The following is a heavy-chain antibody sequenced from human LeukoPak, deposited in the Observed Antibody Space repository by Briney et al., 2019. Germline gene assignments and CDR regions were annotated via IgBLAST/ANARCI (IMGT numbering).Heavy chain of an antibody. CDR2: VNPNSGDT. Sequence: ASVKVSCKTSGYTFTTYDINWVRQATGQGLEWMGWVNPNSGDTGYAQKFEGRVNITRNTSISTAYMELSSLRSEDTAVYYCARAPGEHSYAKGFYYFYYYMDVWGKGTTVTVSS. V-gene: IGHV1-8*03. CDR3: ARAPGEHSYAKGFYYFYYYMDV. D-gene: IGHD3-16*01. CDR1: GYTFTTYD. J-gene: IGHJ6*03.